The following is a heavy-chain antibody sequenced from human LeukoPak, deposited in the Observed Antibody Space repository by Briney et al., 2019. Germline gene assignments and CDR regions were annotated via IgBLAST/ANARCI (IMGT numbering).Heavy chain of an antibody. CDR3: ARGGGLDV. V-gene: IGHV3-7*03. Sequence: GGSLRLSCAASGFTFSSYWMNWARQAPGKGLEWVAGINHNGNVNYYVDSVKGRFTISRDNAKNSLYLQMSNLRAEDTAVYFCARGGGLDVWGQGAAVTVSS. CDR1: GFTFSSYW. J-gene: IGHJ6*02. D-gene: IGHD3-16*01. CDR2: INHNGNVN.